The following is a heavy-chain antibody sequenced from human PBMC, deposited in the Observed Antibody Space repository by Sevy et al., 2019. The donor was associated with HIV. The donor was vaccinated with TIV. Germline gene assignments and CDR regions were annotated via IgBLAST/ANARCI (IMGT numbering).Heavy chain of an antibody. CDR2: INPNSGGT. V-gene: IGHV1-2*02. Sequence: ASVKVSCKASGYTFTGYYMHWVRQAPGQGLEWMGWINPNSGGTNYAQKFQGRVTMTRDTSISTAYMELSRLRSDDTAVYYCARSSQITMIVVVITSDFDYWGQGTLVTVSS. J-gene: IGHJ4*02. D-gene: IGHD3-22*01. CDR3: ARSSQITMIVVVITSDFDY. CDR1: GYTFTGYY.